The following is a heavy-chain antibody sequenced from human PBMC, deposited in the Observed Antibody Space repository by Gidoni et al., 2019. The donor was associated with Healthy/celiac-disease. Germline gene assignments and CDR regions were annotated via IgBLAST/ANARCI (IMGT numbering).Heavy chain of an antibody. CDR3: AKDKVGQGIAVAGPFDY. Sequence: EVQLVESGGVVVQPGGSLRLSCAASGFTFVDYTMHWVRQAPGKGLEWVSLISWDGGSTYYADSVKGRFTISRDNSKNSLYLQMNSLRTEDTALYYCAKDKVGQGIAVAGPFDYWGQGTLVTVSS. D-gene: IGHD6-19*01. CDR2: ISWDGGST. J-gene: IGHJ4*02. V-gene: IGHV3-43*01. CDR1: GFTFVDYT.